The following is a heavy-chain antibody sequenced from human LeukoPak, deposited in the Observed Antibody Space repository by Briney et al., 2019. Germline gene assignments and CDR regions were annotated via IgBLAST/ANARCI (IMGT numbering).Heavy chain of an antibody. CDR1: GGSISSYY. CDR3: ARVYYYDSSGYSFDY. V-gene: IGHV4-4*07. CDR2: IYTSGST. D-gene: IGHD3-22*01. J-gene: IGHJ4*02. Sequence: PSETLSLTCTVSGGSISSYYWSWIRQPAGKGLEWIGRIYTSGSTNYNPSLRSRGTMSVETAKNQFSLKLSSVTAADTAVYYCARVYYYDSSGYSFDYWGQGTLVTVSS.